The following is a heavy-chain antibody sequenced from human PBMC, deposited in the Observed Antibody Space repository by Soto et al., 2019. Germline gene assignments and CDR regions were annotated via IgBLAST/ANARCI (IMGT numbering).Heavy chain of an antibody. J-gene: IGHJ5*02. D-gene: IGHD5-12*01. V-gene: IGHV4-59*01. CDR1: AGSISSYY. Sequence: SGTRSLTCTVPAGSISSYYWCWTRQPPGKGLEWIGYIYYSGSTTYTPSLTRRVTISVDPSTTQFSLYFSSVTAAHTDVYYCARDSTGYSGYDPWFEPWGQGTLVTVSS. CDR2: IYYSGST. CDR3: ARDSTGYSGYDPWFEP.